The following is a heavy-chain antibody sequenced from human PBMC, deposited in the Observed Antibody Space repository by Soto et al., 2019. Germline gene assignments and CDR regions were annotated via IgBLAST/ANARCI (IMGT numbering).Heavy chain of an antibody. V-gene: IGHV3-33*01. D-gene: IGHD4-4*01. Sequence: QVQLVESGGGVVQPGTSLRLSCAVSGFTFSGYGMHWVRQAPGKGLEWVAVIWFDGSNKNYADSVKGRFTISRDDSKNTLYLQMNSLRAEDTDVYYCTRDRDSRRGWDYFDHWGQGTLVTVSS. J-gene: IGHJ4*02. CDR3: TRDRDSRRGWDYFDH. CDR2: IWFDGSNK. CDR1: GFTFSGYG.